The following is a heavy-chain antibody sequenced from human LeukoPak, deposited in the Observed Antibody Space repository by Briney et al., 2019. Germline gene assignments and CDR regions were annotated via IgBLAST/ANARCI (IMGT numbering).Heavy chain of an antibody. V-gene: IGHV4-38-2*01. CDR3: AAYSSGWYCFDY. CDR2: IYYSGST. D-gene: IGHD6-19*01. CDR1: GFTFSSYA. Sequence: GSLRLSCAASGFTFSSYAMSWVRQPPGKGLEWIGSIYYSGSTYYNPSLKSRVTISVDTSKNQFSLKLSSVTAADTAVYYCAAYSSGWYCFDYWGQGTLVTVSS. J-gene: IGHJ4*02.